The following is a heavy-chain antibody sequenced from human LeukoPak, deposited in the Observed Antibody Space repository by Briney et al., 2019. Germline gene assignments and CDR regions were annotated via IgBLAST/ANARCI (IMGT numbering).Heavy chain of an antibody. CDR1: GFIFSNYA. CDR3: AKDDAWLQYND. J-gene: IGHJ4*02. Sequence: GGTLRLSCAASGFIFSNYAMTWVRQAPGKGLEWVSGISPSGDIKYYVDSVKGRFTVSRDNSKNTLYLQINSLRDEDTAVYYCAKDDAWLQYNDWGQGTLVTVSS. CDR2: ISPSGDIK. D-gene: IGHD5-24*01. V-gene: IGHV3-23*01.